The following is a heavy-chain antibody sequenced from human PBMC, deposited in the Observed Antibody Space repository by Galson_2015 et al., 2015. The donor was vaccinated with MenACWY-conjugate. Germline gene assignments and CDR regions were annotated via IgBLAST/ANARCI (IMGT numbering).Heavy chain of an antibody. Sequence: SVKVSCKASGFTFTSHYFHWVRQAPGQGPEWIGWISSLKGNTEYAQKFKGRVTMSIDMSTTTTYMELRGLRSDDTAVYYCTRDRIGAAGIYFYYYGLDVWGQGTTVTVSS. CDR1: GFTFTSHY. D-gene: IGHD6-13*01. CDR3: TRDRIGAAGIYFYYYGLDV. J-gene: IGHJ6*02. V-gene: IGHV1-18*04. CDR2: ISSLKGNT.